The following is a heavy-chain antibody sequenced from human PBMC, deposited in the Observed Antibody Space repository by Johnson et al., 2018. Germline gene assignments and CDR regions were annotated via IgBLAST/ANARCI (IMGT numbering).Heavy chain of an antibody. J-gene: IGHJ3*01. CDR1: GFTFSTFD. CDR2: ISGSSGRT. V-gene: IGHV3-23*04. CDR3: AKGGAFDF. Sequence: VQLVQSGGGLVQPGESLRLSCAASGFTFSTFDMSWGRQVPGKGLEWVSDISGSSGRTYYADSVKGRFTISKDNSKNTLYLQMDRLRADDTAVYYCAKGGAFDFWGQGTMVTVSS.